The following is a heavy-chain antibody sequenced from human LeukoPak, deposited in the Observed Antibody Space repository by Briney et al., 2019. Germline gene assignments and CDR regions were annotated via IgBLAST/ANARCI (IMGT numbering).Heavy chain of an antibody. D-gene: IGHD3-10*01. CDR1: GFTFSSYE. J-gene: IGHJ4*02. Sequence: GGSLRLSCAASGFTFSSYEMNWVRQAPGKGLEWVSYISSSGSTIYYADSVKGRFTISRDNAKNSLYLQMNSQRVEDTAVYYCARRGLYFDYWGQGTLVTVSS. CDR2: ISSSGSTI. CDR3: ARRGLYFDY. V-gene: IGHV3-48*03.